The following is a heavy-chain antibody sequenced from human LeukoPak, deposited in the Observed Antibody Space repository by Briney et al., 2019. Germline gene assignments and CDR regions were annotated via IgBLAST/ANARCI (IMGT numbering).Heavy chain of an antibody. D-gene: IGHD3-3*01. CDR3: ARAYDFLDP. CDR2: IYYSGST. CDR1: GGSISGSSYY. J-gene: IGHJ5*02. V-gene: IGHV4-39*07. Sequence: SETLSLTCTVSGGSISGSSYYWGWIRQPPGKGLEWIGSIYYSGSTNYNPSLKSRVTISVDTSKNQFSLKLSSVTAADTAVYYCARAYDFLDPWGQGTLVTVSS.